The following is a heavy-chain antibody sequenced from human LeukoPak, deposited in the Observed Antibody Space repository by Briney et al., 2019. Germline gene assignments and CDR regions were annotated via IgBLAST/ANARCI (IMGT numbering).Heavy chain of an antibody. CDR3: ARGYCGGDCFVDY. V-gene: IGHV3-53*05. CDR1: GFTVSSNY. D-gene: IGHD2-21*02. J-gene: IGHJ4*02. CDR2: IYSGGST. Sequence: TGGSLRLSCAASGFTVSSNYMSWVRQAPGKGLEWVSVIYSGGSTYYADSVKGRFTISRDNAKNSLYLQMNSLRAEDTALYHCARGYCGGDCFVDYRGQGTLVTVSS.